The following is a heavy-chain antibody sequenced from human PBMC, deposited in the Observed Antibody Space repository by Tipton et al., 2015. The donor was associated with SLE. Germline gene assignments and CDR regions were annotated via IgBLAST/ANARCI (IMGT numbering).Heavy chain of an antibody. CDR2: IYYSGST. CDR1: GGSISSYY. V-gene: IGHV4-59*01. J-gene: IGHJ4*02. Sequence: TLSLTCTASGGSISSYYWSWIRQPPGKGLEWIGYIYYSGSTNYNPSLKSRVTISVDTSKNQFSLKLSSVTAADTAVYYCARGGYDYIWGSYLYFDYWGQGTLVTVSS. D-gene: IGHD3-16*01. CDR3: ARGGYDYIWGSYLYFDY.